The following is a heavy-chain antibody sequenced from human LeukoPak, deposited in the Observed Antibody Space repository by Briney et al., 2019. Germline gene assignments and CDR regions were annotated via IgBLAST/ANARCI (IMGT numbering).Heavy chain of an antibody. J-gene: IGHJ4*02. CDR3: ARDYGSGSSVENY. V-gene: IGHV3-66*01. CDR1: GFTVSSNY. CDR2: IYSGGST. D-gene: IGHD3-10*01. Sequence: PGGSLRLSCAASGFTVSSNYMSWVRQAPGKGLEWVSVIYSGGSTYYADSVKGRFTISRDNSKNTLYLQMNSLRAEDTAVYYCARDYGSGSSVENYWGQGTLVTVSS.